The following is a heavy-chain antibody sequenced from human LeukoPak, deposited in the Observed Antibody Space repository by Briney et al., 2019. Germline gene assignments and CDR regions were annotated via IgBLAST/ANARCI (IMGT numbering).Heavy chain of an antibody. CDR1: GYRFSSYW. CDR2: IYPGDSET. Sequence: GESLKISCKGSGYRFSSYWIGWVRQMPGKGLEWMGIIYPGDSETRYSPSFQGQVTISADKSISTAYLQWGSLKASDTAMYYCVRALGYCSSGSCYYYDYWGQGTLVTVSS. D-gene: IGHD2-15*01. CDR3: VRALGYCSSGSCYYYDY. V-gene: IGHV5-51*01. J-gene: IGHJ4*02.